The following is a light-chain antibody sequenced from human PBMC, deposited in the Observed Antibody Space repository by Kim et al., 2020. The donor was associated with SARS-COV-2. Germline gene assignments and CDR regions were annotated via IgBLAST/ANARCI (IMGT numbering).Light chain of an antibody. V-gene: IGLV1-40*01. Sequence: QSVTIACPGTSSNIGAGYEVHWDQQLPGTAPKLLIYGDINRPSGVPDRFSGSKSGTSASLAITGLQTEDEADYSCQSYDNSLSGYVFGTGTKCTVL. CDR3: QSYDNSLSGYV. CDR1: SSNIGAGYE. J-gene: IGLJ1*01. CDR2: GDI.